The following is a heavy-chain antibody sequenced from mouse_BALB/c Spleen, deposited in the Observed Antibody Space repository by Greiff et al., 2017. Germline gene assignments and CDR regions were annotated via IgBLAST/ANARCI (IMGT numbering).Heavy chain of an antibody. CDR1: GYTFTSYW. V-gene: IGHV1S81*02. CDR2: INPSNGRT. J-gene: IGHJ2*01. Sequence: QVQLKQPGAELVKPGASVKLSCKASGYTFTSYWMHWVKQRPGQGLEWIGEINPSNGRTNYNEKFRSKATLTVDKSSSTAYMQLSSLTSEDSAVYYCARWDYGYDFDYWGQGTTLTVSS. D-gene: IGHD2-2*01. CDR3: ARWDYGYDFDY.